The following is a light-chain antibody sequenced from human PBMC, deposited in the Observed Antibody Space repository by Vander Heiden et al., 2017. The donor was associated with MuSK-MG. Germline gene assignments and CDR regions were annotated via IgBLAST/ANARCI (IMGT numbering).Light chain of an antibody. J-gene: IGLJ3*02. CDR3: SSYAGFNTFGV. V-gene: IGLV2-8*01. CDR1: SSDVGDYNY. CDR2: EVV. Sequence: QSALTQPPSASGSPGQSVTISCTGTSSDVGDYNYVAWYQQHPGKAPKLIIYEVVKRPSGVPHRFSGSKSGNTASLTVSGLQAEDEADYFCSSYAGFNTFGVFGGGTKLTV.